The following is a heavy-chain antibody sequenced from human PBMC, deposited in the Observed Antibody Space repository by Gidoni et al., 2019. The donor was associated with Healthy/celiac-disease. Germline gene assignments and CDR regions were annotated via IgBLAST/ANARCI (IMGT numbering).Heavy chain of an antibody. V-gene: IGHV1-2*02. CDR3: ASSMVRGVISEGYYYMDV. D-gene: IGHD3-10*01. J-gene: IGHJ6*03. CDR2: INPNSGGT. CDR1: GYNFTGYH. Sequence: QEQLVQSGAEVKKPGASVKGSCKAPGYNFTGYHMHWVRQAPGQGLEWMGWINPNSGGTNYAQKFQGRVTMTRDTSISTAYMELSRLRSDDTAVYYCASSMVRGVISEGYYYMDVWGKGTTVTVSS.